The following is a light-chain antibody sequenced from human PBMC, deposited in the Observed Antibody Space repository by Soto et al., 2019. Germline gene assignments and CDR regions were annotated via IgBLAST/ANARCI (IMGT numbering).Light chain of an antibody. J-gene: IGKJ1*01. CDR2: KAS. CDR1: QTISTL. CDR3: QQYSTYPWT. V-gene: IGKV1-5*03. Sequence: DIQMTQSPSTLSASVGDRVTITCRASQTISTLLAWYQQRPGKAPNLLIYKASSLESGVPSRFSGSGSGTEFTLTISSLQPYDFATYFCQQYSTYPWTFGQGTKVEVK.